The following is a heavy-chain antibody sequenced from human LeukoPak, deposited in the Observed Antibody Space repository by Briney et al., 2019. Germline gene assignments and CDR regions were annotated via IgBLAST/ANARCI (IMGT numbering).Heavy chain of an antibody. CDR2: IKQDGSEK. V-gene: IGHV3-7*03. CDR3: ARDDVVPAAKIGYYYYGMAV. CDR1: GFTFSSYW. D-gene: IGHD2-2*01. J-gene: IGHJ6*02. Sequence: PGGSLRLSCAASGFTFSSYWMSWVRQAPGKGLEWVANIKQDGSEKYYVDSVKGRFTISRDNAKNSLYLQMNSLRAEDTAVYYCARDDVVPAAKIGYYYYGMAVWGQGTTVTVSS.